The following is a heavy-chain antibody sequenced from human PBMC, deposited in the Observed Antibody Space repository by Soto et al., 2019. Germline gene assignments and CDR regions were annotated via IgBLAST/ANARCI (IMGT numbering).Heavy chain of an antibody. Sequence: ASVKVSCKASGYTFTSYAMHWVRQAPGQRLEWMGWINAGNGNTRYSQKFQGRVTITRDTSASTAYMELSSLRSEDTAVYYCARGAGSTSGSRRYYYMDVWGKGTTVTVSS. CDR1: GYTFTSYA. D-gene: IGHD2-2*01. CDR3: ARGAGSTSGSRRYYYMDV. V-gene: IGHV1-3*01. J-gene: IGHJ6*03. CDR2: INAGNGNT.